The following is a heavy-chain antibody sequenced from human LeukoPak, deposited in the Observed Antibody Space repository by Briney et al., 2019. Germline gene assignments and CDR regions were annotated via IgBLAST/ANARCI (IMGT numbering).Heavy chain of an antibody. V-gene: IGHV3-33*01. Sequence: GGSLRLSCAASGFTFSSYALHWVRQAPGEGPEWVAVVWYDGTKKYYADSVKGRFTISRDNSKNTLYLQMNSLRAEDTAVYYCARDPRYSSTWYYFDYWGQGTLVTVSS. D-gene: IGHD6-13*01. CDR2: VWYDGTKK. J-gene: IGHJ4*02. CDR1: GFTFSSYA. CDR3: ARDPRYSSTWYYFDY.